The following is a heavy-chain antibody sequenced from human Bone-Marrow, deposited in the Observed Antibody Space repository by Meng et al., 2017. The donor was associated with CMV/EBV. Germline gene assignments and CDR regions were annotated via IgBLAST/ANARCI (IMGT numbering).Heavy chain of an antibody. CDR3: ATGVADFEY. V-gene: IGHV1-8*01. J-gene: IGHJ4*02. D-gene: IGHD6-19*01. CDR1: GYTFTSYD. Sequence: QVRLGQSGAEVQNAGAAVKASCKASGYTFTSYDINSLRQAAGQGLEWMGWMNPNSCNTDYAHKFQGRVTMTRNISKSTAYMDLSSLRSEDTAVYYCATGVADFEYWGQGTLVTVSS. CDR2: MNPNSCNT.